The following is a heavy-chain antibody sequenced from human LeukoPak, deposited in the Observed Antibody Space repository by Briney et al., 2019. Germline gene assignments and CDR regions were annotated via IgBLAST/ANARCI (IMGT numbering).Heavy chain of an antibody. CDR3: ARGGCGWPFDY. D-gene: IGHD6-19*01. J-gene: IGHJ4*02. CDR2: IYQSGST. V-gene: IGHV4-38-2*02. Sequence: PSETLSLTCTVSGHSIRSGYYWGWIRQSPGKGLEWIGNIYQSGSTSYNPSLTSRVTISVDSSKNELSLSLNSVTAADTAVYYCARGGCGWPFDYWGQGTLVTVSS. CDR1: GHSIRSGYY.